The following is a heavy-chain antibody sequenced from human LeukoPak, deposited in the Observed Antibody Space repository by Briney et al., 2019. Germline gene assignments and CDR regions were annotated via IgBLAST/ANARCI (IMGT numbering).Heavy chain of an antibody. J-gene: IGHJ4*02. D-gene: IGHD2-15*01. CDR1: GYTLTELS. Sequence: ASVKVSCKVSGYTLTELSMHWVRQAPGKGLEWMGGFDPEDGETIYAQKFQGRVTMTRDTSITTAYMEMSRLRSDDTAVYYCARGIRGDYSDYWGQGTLVTVSS. V-gene: IGHV1-24*01. CDR3: ARGIRGDYSDY. CDR2: FDPEDGET.